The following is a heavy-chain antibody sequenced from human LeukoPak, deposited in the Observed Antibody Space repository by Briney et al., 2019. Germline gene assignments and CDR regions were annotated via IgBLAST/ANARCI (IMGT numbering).Heavy chain of an antibody. D-gene: IGHD2-21*01. Sequence: ASVKVSCKASGGTFSSYAISWVRQAPGQGLEWMGGIIPIFGTANYAQKFQGRVTITTDESTSTAYMELSSLRSEDTAVYYCARVVGLIAAISGYYYYYMDVWGKGTTVTVSS. CDR3: ARVVGLIAAISGYYYYYMDV. CDR2: IIPIFGTA. V-gene: IGHV1-69*05. CDR1: GGTFSSYA. J-gene: IGHJ6*03.